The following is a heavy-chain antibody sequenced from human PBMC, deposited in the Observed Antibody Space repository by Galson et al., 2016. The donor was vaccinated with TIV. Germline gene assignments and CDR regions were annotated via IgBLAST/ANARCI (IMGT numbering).Heavy chain of an antibody. CDR1: GYTLSEIA. Sequence: SVKVSCKVSGYTLSEIAMHWVRQAPGEGLEWVGGFDPEAGGTIYAQKFHGRVTVTEGTATDTAYMELNDLRSDDTAVYYCATVAWFPGLSLDSWGQGTLVIVSS. D-gene: IGHD3-22*01. CDR2: FDPEAGGT. J-gene: IGHJ4*02. V-gene: IGHV1-24*01. CDR3: ATVAWFPGLSLDS.